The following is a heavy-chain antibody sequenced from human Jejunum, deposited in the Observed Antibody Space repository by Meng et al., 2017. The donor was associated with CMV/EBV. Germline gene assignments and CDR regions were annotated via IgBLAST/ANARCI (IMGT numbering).Heavy chain of an antibody. CDR1: GFKVTSIY. Sequence: SGFKVTSIYHRWVRQAPGKGLGWVSTIYTGGSTFYTDSVEGRFAISRDTSKNTLYLQMNSLKPEDTAIYYCAKGEGRPHYYFDYWGQGTLVTVSS. V-gene: IGHV3-53*01. CDR3: AKGEGRPHYYFDY. CDR2: IYTGGST. D-gene: IGHD1-26*01. J-gene: IGHJ4*02.